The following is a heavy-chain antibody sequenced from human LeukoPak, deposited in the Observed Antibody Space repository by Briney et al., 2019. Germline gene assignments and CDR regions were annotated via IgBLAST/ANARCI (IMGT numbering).Heavy chain of an antibody. CDR2: IYHSGST. J-gene: IGHJ4*02. V-gene: IGHV4-4*02. D-gene: IGHD3-10*01. CDR3: ASLVRGIIQYYFDY. Sequence: TSGTLSLTCAVSGGSISSSNWWSWVRPPPGKGLEWIGEIYHSGSTNYNPSLESRVTISVDKSKNQFSLNLSSVTTADTAVYYCASLVRGIIQYYFDYWGQGTLVTVPS. CDR1: GGSISSSNW.